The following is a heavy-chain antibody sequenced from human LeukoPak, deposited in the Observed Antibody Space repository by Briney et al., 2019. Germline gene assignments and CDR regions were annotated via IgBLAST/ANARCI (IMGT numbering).Heavy chain of an antibody. V-gene: IGHV4-39*07. D-gene: IGHD6-19*01. CDR3: ARDDEAVAGTAFVDY. CDR2: IYYSGST. CDR1: GGSISSGGYY. J-gene: IGHJ4*02. Sequence: SETLSLTCTVSGGSISSGGYYWGWIRQPPGKGLEWIGSIYYSGSTYYNPSLKSRVTISVDTSKNQFSLKLSSVTAADTAVYYCARDDEAVAGTAFVDYWGQGTLVTVSS.